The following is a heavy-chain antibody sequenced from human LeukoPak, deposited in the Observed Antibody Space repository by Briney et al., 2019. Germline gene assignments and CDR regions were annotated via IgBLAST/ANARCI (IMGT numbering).Heavy chain of an antibody. J-gene: IGHJ4*02. CDR3: ARLIAVTGSGLVDS. CDR1: GGSISSSSHY. D-gene: IGHD6-19*01. Sequence: KPSETLSLTCTVSGGSISSSSHYWGWIRQPPGKGLEWIGSIYHSGTTNYNPSLGSRVTISVDKSKNQFSLKLSSVTAADTAVYHCARLIAVTGSGLVDSWGQGTLVTVSS. CDR2: IYHSGTT. V-gene: IGHV4-39*07.